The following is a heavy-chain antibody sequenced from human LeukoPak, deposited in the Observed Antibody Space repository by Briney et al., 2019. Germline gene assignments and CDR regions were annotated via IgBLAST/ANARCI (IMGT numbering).Heavy chain of an antibody. CDR3: ARDRRYCSGGNCYLHYFGS. V-gene: IGHV4-59*01. D-gene: IGHD2-15*01. Sequence: SETLSLTCTVSGGSTNDYYWSWIRRSPGQGLEWIGYIHYTGTTNYSPSFKGRVTISVDTSKNQFSLKLNSVSAADTAVYYCARDRRYCSGGNCYLHYFGSWGQGTLVTVSS. CDR1: GGSTNDYY. CDR2: IHYTGTT. J-gene: IGHJ4*02.